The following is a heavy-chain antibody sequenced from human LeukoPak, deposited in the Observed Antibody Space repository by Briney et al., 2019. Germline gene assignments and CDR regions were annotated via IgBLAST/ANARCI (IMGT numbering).Heavy chain of an antibody. D-gene: IGHD3-22*01. V-gene: IGHV4-31*03. Sequence: PSETLSLTCTVSGGSISSGRYYWSWIRQHPGKGLEWIGFIYYSGSTYYNPSLKSRVTISVDTSKNQFSLKLSSVTAADTAVYYCARAKNYDSSGYDAFDIWGQGTMVTVSS. J-gene: IGHJ3*02. CDR1: GGSISSGRYY. CDR3: ARAKNYDSSGYDAFDI. CDR2: IYYSGST.